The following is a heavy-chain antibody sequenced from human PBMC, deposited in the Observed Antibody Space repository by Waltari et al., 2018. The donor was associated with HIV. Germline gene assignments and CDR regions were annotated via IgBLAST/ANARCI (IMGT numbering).Heavy chain of an antibody. D-gene: IGHD3-10*01. J-gene: IGHJ4*02. Sequence: QVQLQESGPGLVKPSETLSLICTVSGGSINNYYWSLIRQPPGKGLEWIGYISYSGYTNYNPSLKSRVTMSIDTSKNQFSLKLNSVTAADSAMYYCARSVGSGNYFDSWGQGTLVTVSS. V-gene: IGHV4-59*01. CDR3: ARSVGSGNYFDS. CDR1: GGSINNYY. CDR2: ISYSGYT.